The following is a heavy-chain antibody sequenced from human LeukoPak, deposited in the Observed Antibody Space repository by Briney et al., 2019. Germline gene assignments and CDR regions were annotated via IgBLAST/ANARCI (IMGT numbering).Heavy chain of an antibody. V-gene: IGHV3-7*01. D-gene: IGHD1-26*01. J-gene: IGHJ4*02. CDR3: ARDKIVGATHFDY. CDR2: IKQDGSEI. CDR1: GFTFSSYW. Sequence: GGSLRLSCAASGFTFSSYWMSWVRQAPGKGLEWVANIKQDGSEIYYVDSVKGRFTISRDSAKNSLYLQMNSLRAEDTAVYYCARDKIVGATHFDYWGQGTLVTVSS.